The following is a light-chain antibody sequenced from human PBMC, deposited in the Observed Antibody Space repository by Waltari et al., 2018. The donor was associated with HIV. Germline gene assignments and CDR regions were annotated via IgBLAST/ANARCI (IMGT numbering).Light chain of an antibody. CDR2: GGS. CDR1: QSVSSN. J-gene: IGKJ1*01. V-gene: IGKV3-15*01. CDR3: QQYNNWPPWT. Sequence: EIMLTQSPATLSVSPGERATLSCRASQSVSSNLAWYQQRPGQPPRLLIYGGSTRATGIPTRFSGSGSGTEFTLTISSLQSEDLAIYYCQQYNNWPPWTFGPGTKVEIK.